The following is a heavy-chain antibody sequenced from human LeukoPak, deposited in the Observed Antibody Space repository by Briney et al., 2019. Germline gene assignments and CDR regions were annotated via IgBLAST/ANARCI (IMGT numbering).Heavy chain of an antibody. CDR2: ISSSSTSI. CDR1: GFTFSSHR. D-gene: IGHD3-22*01. V-gene: IGHV3-21*06. Sequence: GGSLRLSCTASGFTFSSHRMNWVRQAPGRGLEWVSSISSSSTSIYYADSVKGRFTISRDSAKNSLYLQMSSLRAEDTAVYYCASGTYYYDAPSSYWGQGTLATVSS. CDR3: ASGTYYYDAPSSY. J-gene: IGHJ4*02.